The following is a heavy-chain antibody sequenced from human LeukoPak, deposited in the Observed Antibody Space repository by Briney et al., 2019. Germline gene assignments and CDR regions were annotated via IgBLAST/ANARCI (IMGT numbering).Heavy chain of an antibody. Sequence: SETLSLTCAVYGGSFSGYYWSWIRQPPGKGLEWIGEINHSGSTNYNPSLKSRVTISVDTSKNQFSLKLSSVTAADTAVYYGARVKGYYGSGSYSLDYWGQGTLVTVSS. D-gene: IGHD3-10*01. CDR3: ARVKGYYGSGSYSLDY. CDR1: GGSFSGYY. J-gene: IGHJ4*02. CDR2: INHSGST. V-gene: IGHV4-34*01.